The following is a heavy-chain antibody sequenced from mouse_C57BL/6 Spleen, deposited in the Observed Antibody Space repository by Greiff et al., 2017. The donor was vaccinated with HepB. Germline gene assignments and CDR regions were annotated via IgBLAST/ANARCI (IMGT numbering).Heavy chain of an antibody. Sequence: VQLQQSGAELVKPGASVKISCKASGYAFSSYWMNWVKQRPGKGLEWIGQIYPGDGDTNYTGRFKGKAKLTADKPSSTAYMQLSSLTSEDSAVYFCARNYYGSNYAMDYWGQGTSVTVSS. D-gene: IGHD1-1*01. V-gene: IGHV1-80*01. CDR3: ARNYYGSNYAMDY. CDR2: IYPGDGDT. CDR1: GYAFSSYW. J-gene: IGHJ4*01.